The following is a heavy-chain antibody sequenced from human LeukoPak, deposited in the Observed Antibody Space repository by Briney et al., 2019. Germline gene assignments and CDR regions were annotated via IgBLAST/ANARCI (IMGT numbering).Heavy chain of an antibody. Sequence: GGSLRLSCAASGFTFSNAWMSWVRQAPGKGLEWVAVISYDGSNKYYADSVKGRFTISRDNSKNTLYLQMNSLRAEDTAVYYCALGISSWGQGTLVTVSS. D-gene: IGHD1-14*01. CDR2: ISYDGSNK. CDR1: GFTFSNAW. CDR3: ALGISS. J-gene: IGHJ5*02. V-gene: IGHV3-30*03.